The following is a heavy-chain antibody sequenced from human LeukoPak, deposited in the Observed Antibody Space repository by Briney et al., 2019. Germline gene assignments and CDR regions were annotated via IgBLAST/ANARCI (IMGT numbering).Heavy chain of an antibody. CDR3: AKIVQYTADTGTGLES. V-gene: IGHV3-33*06. CDR1: GFRFSSFG. D-gene: IGHD6-13*01. J-gene: IGHJ4*02. CDR2: IWSDSSYI. Sequence: PGGPLRLSCAASGFRFSSFGMHGARHAPGKGLDWWAVIWSDSSYIYYADSVKGRFTISRDNSKNTPYLQMNSLRAEDTAVYYCAKIVQYTADTGTGLESWGQGSLVTVSP.